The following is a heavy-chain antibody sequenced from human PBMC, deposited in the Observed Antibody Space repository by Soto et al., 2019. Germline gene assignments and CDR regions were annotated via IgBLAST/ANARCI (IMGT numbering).Heavy chain of an antibody. V-gene: IGHV4-30-4*01. D-gene: IGHD5-12*01. CDR3: ARDLRRDGYNYRRHYYYYGMDV. CDR2: IYYSGST. J-gene: IGHJ6*02. CDR1: GGSISSGDYY. Sequence: SETLSLTCTVSGGSISSGDYYWSWIRQPPGKGLEWIGYIYYSGSTYYNPSLKSRVTISVDTSKNQFSLKLSSVTAADTAVYYCARDLRRDGYNYRRHYYYYGMDVWGQGTTVTVSS.